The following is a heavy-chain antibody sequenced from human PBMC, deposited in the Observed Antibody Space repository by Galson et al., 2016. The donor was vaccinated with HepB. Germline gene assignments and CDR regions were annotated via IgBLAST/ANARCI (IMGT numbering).Heavy chain of an antibody. Sequence: SLRLSCAASGFTFRAYGMAWVRQAPGKGLVWVSRIDTDGSGTSYADSVRGRFTISRDNANNTLYLHMNTLRAEDTAVYYCARDDYSTSWFPDFWGRGTPVTVSS. CDR3: ARDDYSTSWFPDF. V-gene: IGHV3-74*01. D-gene: IGHD6-13*01. CDR1: GFTFRAYG. J-gene: IGHJ4*02. CDR2: IDTDGSGT.